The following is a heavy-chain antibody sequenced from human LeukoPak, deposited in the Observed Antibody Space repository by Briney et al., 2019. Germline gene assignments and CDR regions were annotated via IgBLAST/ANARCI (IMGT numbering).Heavy chain of an antibody. CDR2: IYHSGST. Sequence: KSSETLSLTCAVSGGSISSSNWWSWVRQPPGKGLEWIGEIYHSGSTNYNPSLKSRVTISVDKSKNQFSLKLSSVTAADTAVYYCARSLIVVDYYYGMDVWGQGTTVTVSS. V-gene: IGHV4-4*02. CDR3: ARSLIVVDYYYGMDV. J-gene: IGHJ6*02. CDR1: GGSISSSNW. D-gene: IGHD3-22*01.